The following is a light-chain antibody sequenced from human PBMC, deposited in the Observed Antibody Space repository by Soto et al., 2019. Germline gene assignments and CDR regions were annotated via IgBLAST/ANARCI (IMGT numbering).Light chain of an antibody. J-gene: IGLJ1*01. V-gene: IGLV2-8*01. Sequence: QSVLPQPPSASGSPGQSVTISCTGTSSDVGAYDYVSWYQQHPGKAPKLMIYEINKRPSGVPDRFSGSKSGNTASLTVSGLQAEDEADYYCSSFAGSNNFPDVFGTGTKVTVL. CDR1: SSDVGAYDY. CDR3: SSFAGSNNFPDV. CDR2: EIN.